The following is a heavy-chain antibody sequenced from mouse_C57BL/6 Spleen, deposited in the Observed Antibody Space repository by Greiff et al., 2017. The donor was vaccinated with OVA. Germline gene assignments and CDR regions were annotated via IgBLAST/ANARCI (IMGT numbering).Heavy chain of an antibody. CDR2: IYPRDGST. Sequence: VQLQQSGPELVKPGASVKLSCKASGYTFTSYVINWVKQRPGQGLEWIGWIYPRDGSTKYNEKFTGKATLTVDTSSSTAYMELHSLASEDSAVYFCAGSSRFAYWGQGTLVTVSA. J-gene: IGHJ3*01. V-gene: IGHV1-85*01. D-gene: IGHD1-1*01. CDR1: GYTFTSYV. CDR3: AGSSRFAY.